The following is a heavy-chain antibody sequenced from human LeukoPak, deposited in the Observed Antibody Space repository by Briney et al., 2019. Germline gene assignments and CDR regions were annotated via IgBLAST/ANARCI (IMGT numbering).Heavy chain of an antibody. CDR3: ASSLWTYDILTGYGY. CDR1: RGSVSSGSYY. CDR2: IYYSGST. J-gene: IGHJ4*02. Sequence: SETLSLTCTVSRGSVSSGSYYWSWIRQPPGKGLEWIGYIYYSGSTNYNPSLKSRVTISVDTSKNQFSLKLSSVTAADTAVYYCASSLWTYDILTGYGYWGQGTLVTVSS. V-gene: IGHV4-61*01. D-gene: IGHD3-9*01.